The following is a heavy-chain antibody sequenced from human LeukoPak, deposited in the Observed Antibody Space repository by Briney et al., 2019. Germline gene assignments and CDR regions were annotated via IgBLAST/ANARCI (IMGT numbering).Heavy chain of an antibody. Sequence: PGGFLRLSCAASGFTFNNYAMNWVRQAPGKGLEWVSYISRSSNSIYYADSVKGRFTTSRDNAKNSVDLLMNSLRDEDTAVYYCARDPYCSSSSCPNGFDIWGQGTMVTVSS. V-gene: IGHV3-48*02. CDR2: ISRSSNSI. CDR3: ARDPYCSSSSCPNGFDI. D-gene: IGHD2-15*01. J-gene: IGHJ3*02. CDR1: GFTFNNYA.